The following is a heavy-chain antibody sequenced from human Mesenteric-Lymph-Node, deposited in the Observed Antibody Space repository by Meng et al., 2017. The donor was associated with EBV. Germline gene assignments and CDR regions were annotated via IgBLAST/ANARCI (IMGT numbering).Heavy chain of an antibody. CDR1: GGSFGGYY. Sequence: QGQLQQWGAGLLKPSETLSLTCAVYGGSFGGYYWSWIRQPPGKGLEWIGEISHSGRTNYNPSLKSRVSLSVDTSKNQFSLKLSSVTAADTAVYYCARAGSVGWSELDYWGQGTLVTVSS. CDR2: ISHSGRT. V-gene: IGHV4-34*01. J-gene: IGHJ4*02. CDR3: ARAGSVGWSELDY. D-gene: IGHD6-19*01.